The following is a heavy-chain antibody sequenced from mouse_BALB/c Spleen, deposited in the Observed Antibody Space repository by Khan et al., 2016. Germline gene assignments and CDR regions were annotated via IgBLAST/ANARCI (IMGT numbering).Heavy chain of an antibody. CDR2: FNPSTGYT. V-gene: IGHV1-7*01. CDR3: ARRVQYYFDY. J-gene: IGHJ2*01. CDR1: GYTFTSYW. Sequence: QVQLQQSGAELAKPGASVKMSCKASGYTFTSYWMHWVKQRPGQGLEWIGYFNPSTGYTEYNQKFKDKATLTADKSSSTAYMQLSSMTSENSAVYYCARRVQYYFDYWGQGTTLTVSS.